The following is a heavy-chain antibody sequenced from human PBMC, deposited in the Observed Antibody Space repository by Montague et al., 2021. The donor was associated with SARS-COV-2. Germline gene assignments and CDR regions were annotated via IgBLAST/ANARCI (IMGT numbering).Heavy chain of an antibody. Sequence: SVKVSCKVFGYTRSQTIMHWVRQAPGKGLEWMGSFDPEDGETVYTQTLQGRVAMTADSSTGTAYMELTSLISDDTAVYYCTTHSISGVVIYAFAFWGQGTMATVSS. CDR2: FDPEDGET. D-gene: IGHD3-3*01. J-gene: IGHJ3*01. V-gene: IGHV1-24*01. CDR1: GYTRSQTI. CDR3: TTHSISGVVIYAFAF.